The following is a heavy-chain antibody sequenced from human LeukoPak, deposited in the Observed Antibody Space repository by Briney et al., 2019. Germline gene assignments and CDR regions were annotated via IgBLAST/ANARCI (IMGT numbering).Heavy chain of an antibody. CDR1: GGSISSSSYY. J-gene: IGHJ4*02. D-gene: IGHD6-13*01. CDR2: IYYSGST. CDR3: ARPHSNIAAAAIDY. Sequence: SETLSLTCTVSGGSISSSSYYWGWIRQPPGKGLEWIGSIYYSGSTYYNPSLKSRVTISVDTSKNQFSLKLSSVTAADTAVYYCARPHSNIAAAAIDYWGQGTLVTVSS. V-gene: IGHV4-39*01.